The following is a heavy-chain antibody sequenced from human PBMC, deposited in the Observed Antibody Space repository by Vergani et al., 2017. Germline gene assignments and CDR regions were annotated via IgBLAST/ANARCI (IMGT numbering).Heavy chain of an antibody. CDR2: IDHTGRP. J-gene: IGHJ6*03. V-gene: IGHV4-34*01. D-gene: IGHD4-11*01. Sequence: QVQLQQWGGGLLKPSETLSLPCVVNGGSFTSYHWTWIRQSPGGGLEWVGDIDHTGRPDYNPSLKRRLTMSVDKSRNQFSLTINSVTATDTAIYFCARVNTETNGHLYYYYYMDVWGQGTAVTVS. CDR1: GGSFTSYH. CDR3: ARVNTETNGHLYYYYYMDV.